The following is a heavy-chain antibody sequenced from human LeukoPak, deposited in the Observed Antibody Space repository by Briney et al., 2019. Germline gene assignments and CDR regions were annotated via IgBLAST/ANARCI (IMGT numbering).Heavy chain of an antibody. Sequence: PGGSLRLSCAASGFTFSSYSMDWVRQAPGKGPEWVSSISSSSSYIYYADSVKGRFTISRDNAKNSLYLQMNSLRAEDTAVYYCARDGSSPFSHWGQGTLVTVSS. J-gene: IGHJ4*02. CDR1: GFTFSSYS. D-gene: IGHD1-26*01. CDR2: ISSSSSYI. CDR3: ARDGSSPFSH. V-gene: IGHV3-21*01.